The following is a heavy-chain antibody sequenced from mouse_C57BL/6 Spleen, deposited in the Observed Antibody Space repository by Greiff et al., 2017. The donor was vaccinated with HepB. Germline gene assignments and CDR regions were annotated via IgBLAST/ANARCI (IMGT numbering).Heavy chain of an antibody. Sequence: VQLQQPGAELVMPGASVKLSCKASGYTFTSYWMHWVKQRPGQGLEWIGEIDPSDSYTNYNQKFKGKSTLTVDKSSSTAYMQLSSLTSEDSAVYYCARGWDVGWFAYWGQGTLVTVSA. V-gene: IGHV1-69*01. CDR2: IDPSDSYT. D-gene: IGHD4-1*01. CDR1: GYTFTSYW. J-gene: IGHJ3*01. CDR3: ARGWDVGWFAY.